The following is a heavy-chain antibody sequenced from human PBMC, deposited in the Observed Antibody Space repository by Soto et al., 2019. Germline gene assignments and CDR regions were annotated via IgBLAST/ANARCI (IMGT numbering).Heavy chain of an antibody. D-gene: IGHD6-13*01. V-gene: IGHV4-34*01. CDR2: INHSGST. CDR1: GGSFSGYY. Sequence: PSETLSLTCAVYGGSFSGYYWSWIRQPPGKGLEWIGEINHSGSTNYNPSLKSRVTISVDTSKNQFSLKLSSVTAADTAVYYCARGSGSMGIAAAGINYFDYWGQGTLVTVSS. CDR3: ARGSGSMGIAAAGINYFDY. J-gene: IGHJ4*02.